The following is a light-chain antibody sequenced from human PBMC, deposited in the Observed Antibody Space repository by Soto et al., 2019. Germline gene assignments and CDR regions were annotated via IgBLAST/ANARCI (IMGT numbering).Light chain of an antibody. CDR3: QQYNSYSPWT. CDR1: QSISSW. V-gene: IGKV1-5*01. Sequence: DIQMTQSPSTLSASVGDRVTNTCRASQSISSWLAWYQQKPGKAPKLLIYDASSLESGVPSRFSGSGSGTEFTLAISSLQPDDSATYYCQQYNSYSPWTFGQGTKVDI. CDR2: DAS. J-gene: IGKJ1*01.